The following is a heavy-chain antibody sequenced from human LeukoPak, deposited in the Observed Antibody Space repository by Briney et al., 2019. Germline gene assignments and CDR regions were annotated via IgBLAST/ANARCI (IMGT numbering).Heavy chain of an antibody. D-gene: IGHD2-15*01. CDR1: GFTFSTYS. CDR3: ARGYCSGGNCYSTDY. J-gene: IGHJ4*02. V-gene: IGHV3-21*01. Sequence: GGSLRLSCAASGFTFSTYSMNWARQAPGKGLEWVSAISSGSSYIHYAESVKGRFTISRDNAKNSLYLQMSSLSAEDTAVYYCARGYCSGGNCYSTDYWGQGTLVTVSS. CDR2: ISSGSSYI.